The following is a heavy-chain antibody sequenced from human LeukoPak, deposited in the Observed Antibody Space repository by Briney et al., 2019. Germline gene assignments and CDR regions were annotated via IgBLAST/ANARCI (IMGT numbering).Heavy chain of an antibody. J-gene: IGHJ5*02. Sequence: PGGSLRLSCAASGFTFSSYSMNWVRQAPGRGLEWVSSISSSCSYIYYADSVKGRFTISRDNAKNSLYLQMNSLRAEDTAVYYCARDLSRDILTGYHRASWFDPWGQGTLVTVSS. CDR2: ISSSCSYI. CDR1: GFTFSSYS. CDR3: ARDLSRDILTGYHRASWFDP. D-gene: IGHD3-9*01. V-gene: IGHV3-21*01.